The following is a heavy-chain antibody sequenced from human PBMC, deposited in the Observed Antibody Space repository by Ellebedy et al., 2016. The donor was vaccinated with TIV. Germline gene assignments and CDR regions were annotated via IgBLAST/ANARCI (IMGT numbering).Heavy chain of an antibody. Sequence: AASVKVSCKASGYTFTSYDINWVRQATGQGLEWMGWMNPNSGNTGYAQKFQGRVTITRDTSASTAYMELSSLRSEDTAVYYCAREDYYDSSGYYEFDYWGQGTLVTVSS. V-gene: IGHV1-8*01. D-gene: IGHD3-22*01. CDR3: AREDYYDSSGYYEFDY. CDR1: GYTFTSYD. CDR2: MNPNSGNT. J-gene: IGHJ4*02.